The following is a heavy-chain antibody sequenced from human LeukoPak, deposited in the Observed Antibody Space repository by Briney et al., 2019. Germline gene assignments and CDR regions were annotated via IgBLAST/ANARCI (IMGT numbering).Heavy chain of an antibody. V-gene: IGHV4-34*01. CDR3: ARVSGAAAASNWFDS. D-gene: IGHD6-13*01. J-gene: IGHJ5*01. CDR2: INHSGST. CDR1: GGSFSGYY. Sequence: PSETLSLTCAVYGGSFSGYYWSWIRQPPGKGLEWIGEINHSGSTNYNPSLKSRVTISVDTPKNQFSLKLSSVTAADTAVYYCARVSGAAAASNWFDSWGQGTLVTVSS.